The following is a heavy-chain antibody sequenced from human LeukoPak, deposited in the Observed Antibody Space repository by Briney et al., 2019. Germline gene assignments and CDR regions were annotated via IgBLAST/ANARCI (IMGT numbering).Heavy chain of an antibody. CDR1: GGTFSSYA. CDR2: IIPILGTA. V-gene: IGHV1-69*05. CDR3: ARGDVTAIPPPYYYYYYMDV. D-gene: IGHD5-18*01. Sequence: SVKVSCNASGGTFSSYAISWVRQAPGQGLEWMGGIIPILGTANYAQKFQGRVTITTDESTSTAYMELSSLRSEDTAVYYCARGDVTAIPPPYYYYYYMDVWGKGTTVTVSS. J-gene: IGHJ6*03.